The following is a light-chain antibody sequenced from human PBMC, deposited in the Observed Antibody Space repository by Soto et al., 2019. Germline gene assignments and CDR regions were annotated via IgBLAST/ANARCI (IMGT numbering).Light chain of an antibody. CDR2: DVS. CDR3: SSYTSDSTPVI. V-gene: IGLV2-14*01. Sequence: QSALTQPASVSGSPGQSITISCTGASSNLINYNYVSWYQQYPGKAPKLMIYDVSNRPSGVSNRFSGSKSGNTASLTISGLQTEDEADYYCSSYTSDSTPVIFGGGTKLTVL. CDR1: SSNLINYNY. J-gene: IGLJ2*01.